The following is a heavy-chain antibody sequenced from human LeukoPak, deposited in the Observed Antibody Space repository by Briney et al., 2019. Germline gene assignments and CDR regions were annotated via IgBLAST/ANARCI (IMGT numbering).Heavy chain of an antibody. D-gene: IGHD2-2*01. V-gene: IGHV3-23*01. Sequence: GGSLRLSCAASGFTFSSYAVSWVRQAPGKGLEWVSAISNNGGSTYYADSVKGRFTISRDNSKSTLYLQMNNLRAEDTAVYYCAKHWSYCSTTSCFFNYYYYYMDVWGKGTTVTVSS. CDR2: ISNNGGST. CDR3: AKHWSYCSTTSCFFNYYYYYMDV. J-gene: IGHJ6*03. CDR1: GFTFSSYA.